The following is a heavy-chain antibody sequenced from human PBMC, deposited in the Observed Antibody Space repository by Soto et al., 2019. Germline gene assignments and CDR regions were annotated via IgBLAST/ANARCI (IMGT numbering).Heavy chain of an antibody. CDR1: GFTFSSYA. D-gene: IGHD6-19*01. CDR3: AKAEKGSGWYDAFDI. J-gene: IGHJ3*02. CDR2: ISGSGGST. V-gene: IGHV3-23*01. Sequence: GGSLRLSCAASGFTFSSYAMSWVRQAPGKGLEWVSAISGSGGSTYYADSGKGRFTISGDNSKNTLFLQMNGLRAEDTAVYYCAKAEKGSGWYDAFDIWGQGTMVTVSS.